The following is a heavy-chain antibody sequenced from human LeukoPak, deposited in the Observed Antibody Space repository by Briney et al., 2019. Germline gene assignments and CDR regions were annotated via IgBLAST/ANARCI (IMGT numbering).Heavy chain of an antibody. CDR2: IGSDGSNK. Sequence: GGSLRLSCAASGFSFRSYGIHWVRQAPGKGLEWVAVIGSDGSNKYYADSVKGRFTISRDNSKNTLYLQMNSLRAEDTALYNCARRYCSGGSCRFDSWGQGTLVTVSS. J-gene: IGHJ4*02. CDR3: ARRYCSGGSCRFDS. CDR1: GFSFRSYG. D-gene: IGHD2-15*01. V-gene: IGHV3-33*08.